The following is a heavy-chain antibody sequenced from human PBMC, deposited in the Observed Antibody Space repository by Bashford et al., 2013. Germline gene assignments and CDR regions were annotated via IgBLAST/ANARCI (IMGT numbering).Heavy chain of an antibody. CDR1: GGTFSSYA. Sequence: SVKVSCKASGGTFSSYAISWVRQAPGQGLEWMGGIIPIFGTANYAQKFQGRVTITADESTSTAYMELSRLRSDDTAVYYCARGFDGYKDEYSQHWARAPWSPSPQ. CDR3: ARGFDGYKDEYSQH. D-gene: IGHD5-24*01. J-gene: IGHJ1*01. V-gene: IGHV1-69*13. CDR2: IIPIFGTA.